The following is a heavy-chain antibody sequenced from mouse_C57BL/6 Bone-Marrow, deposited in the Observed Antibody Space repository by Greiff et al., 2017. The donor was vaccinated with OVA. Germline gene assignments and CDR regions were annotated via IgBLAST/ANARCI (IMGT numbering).Heavy chain of an antibody. CDR1: GYTFTSYW. Sequence: VQLQQPGAELVKPGASVKMSCKASGYTFTSYWITWVKQRPGQGLEWIGDIYPGSGSTNYNEKFKSKATLNVATSSSTAYMQLSSLTSEDSAVYYCARRDIYYFDYWGQGTTLTVSS. CDR3: ARRDIYYFDY. J-gene: IGHJ2*01. CDR2: IYPGSGST. V-gene: IGHV1-55*01. D-gene: IGHD3-3*01.